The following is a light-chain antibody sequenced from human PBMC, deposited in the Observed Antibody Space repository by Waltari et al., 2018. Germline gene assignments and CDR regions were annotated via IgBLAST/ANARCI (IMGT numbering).Light chain of an antibody. V-gene: IGKV3-11*01. CDR1: QSVSNY. J-gene: IGKJ3*01. Sequence: EIVLTQSPGTLSLSPGERATLSCRASQSVSNYLVWYQQKPGQAPRLLIYEASNRATGIPARFSGSGSGTDFTLTISSLQPEDFATYYCQQSYSTPLFTFGPGTKVDIK. CDR2: EAS. CDR3: QQSYSTPLFT.